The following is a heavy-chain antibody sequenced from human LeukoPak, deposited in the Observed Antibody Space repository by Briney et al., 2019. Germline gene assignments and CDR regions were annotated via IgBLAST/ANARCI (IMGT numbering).Heavy chain of an antibody. CDR2: ISWNSGSI. J-gene: IGHJ5*02. Sequence: GGSLRLSCAASGFTFDDYAMHWVRQAPGKGLEWVSGISWNSGSIGYADSVKGRFTISRDNAKNSLYLQMNSLRAEDTAVYYCAREFKLWFGESTDWFDPWGQGTLVTVSS. CDR1: GFTFDDYA. CDR3: AREFKLWFGESTDWFDP. D-gene: IGHD3-10*01. V-gene: IGHV3-9*01.